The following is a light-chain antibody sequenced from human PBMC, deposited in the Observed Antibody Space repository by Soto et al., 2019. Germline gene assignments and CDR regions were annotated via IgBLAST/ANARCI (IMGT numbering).Light chain of an antibody. CDR2: DAS. V-gene: IGKV1-33*01. CDR1: QDISNY. Sequence: DIPMTQSPSSLSASVGDRVTITCQASQDISNYLNWYQQKPGKAPKLLIYDASNLETGVPSRFSGSGSGTDFTFTISSLQPEDIATYYCQQYDNFPRFGGGTKVEIK. J-gene: IGKJ4*01. CDR3: QQYDNFPR.